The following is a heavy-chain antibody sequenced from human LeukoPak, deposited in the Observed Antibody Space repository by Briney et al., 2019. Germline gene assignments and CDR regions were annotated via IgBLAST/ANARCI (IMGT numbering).Heavy chain of an antibody. CDR1: GGSISSYY. D-gene: IGHD3-16*01. V-gene: IGHV4-59*01. CDR2: IYYSGST. J-gene: IGHJ6*02. CDR3: ARDGELPPFPEGTFGGSIYYGMDV. Sequence: SETLSLTRTVSGGSISSYYWSWIRQPPGKGLEWIGYIYYSGSTNYNPSLKSRVTISVDTSKNQFSLKLSSVTAADTAVYYCARDGELPPFPEGTFGGSIYYGMDVWGQGTTVTVSS.